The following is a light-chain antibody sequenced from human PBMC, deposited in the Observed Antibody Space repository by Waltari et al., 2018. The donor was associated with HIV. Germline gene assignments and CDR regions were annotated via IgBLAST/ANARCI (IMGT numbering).Light chain of an antibody. J-gene: IGKJ2*01. CDR2: GAS. V-gene: IGKV3D-7*01. Sequence: VLTQSPATLSLSPGETATLSCRASDRIDVTFLSWYQQKPGQAPRLLIYGASTRVSGIPPRFSGSGSGTDFTLTISSLQPEDFATYYCQQYNSYSMYTFGQGTKLEIK. CDR1: DRIDVTF. CDR3: QQYNSYSMYT.